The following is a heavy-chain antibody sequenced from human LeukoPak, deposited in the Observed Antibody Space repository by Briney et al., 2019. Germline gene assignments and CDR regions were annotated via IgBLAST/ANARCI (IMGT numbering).Heavy chain of an antibody. D-gene: IGHD4-17*01. CDR3: TTLNYGADYYYGMDV. V-gene: IGHV3-15*01. Sequence: GGSLRLSCAASESTFSNGWMSWVRHAPGKGLEWVGRIKRKSDGGRIDYAAPVKGRFTISRDDSKNTLYLQMNSLKTEDTAVYFCTTLNYGADYYYGMDVWGQGTTVTVSS. J-gene: IGHJ6*02. CDR1: ESTFSNGW. CDR2: IKRKSDGGRI.